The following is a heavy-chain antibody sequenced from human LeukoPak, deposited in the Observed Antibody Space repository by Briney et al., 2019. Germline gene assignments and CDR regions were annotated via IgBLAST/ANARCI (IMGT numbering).Heavy chain of an antibody. CDR2: ISSSSSYI. V-gene: IGHV3-21*01. CDR1: GFTFSSYS. CDR3: ARVCIAAAGTSRTVDY. D-gene: IGHD6-13*01. J-gene: IGHJ4*02. Sequence: RGSLRLSCAASGFTFSSYSMNWVRQAPGKGLEWVSSISSSSSYIYYADSVKGRFTISRDNAKNSLYLQMNSLRAEDTAVYYCARVCIAAAGTSRTVDYWGQGTLVTVSS.